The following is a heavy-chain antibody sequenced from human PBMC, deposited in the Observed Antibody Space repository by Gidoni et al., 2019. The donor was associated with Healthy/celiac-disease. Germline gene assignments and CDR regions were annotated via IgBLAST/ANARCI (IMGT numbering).Heavy chain of an antibody. CDR2: FDHEDGET. J-gene: IGHJ6*02. CDR3: ATDRRSRKYYYYYGMDV. D-gene: IGHD1-26*01. CDR1: GYSLTELS. Sequence: QVQLVQSGAGVKKPGASVKVSCKVSGYSLTELSMHWVRQAPGKGLEWMGGFDHEDGETIYAQKFQGRVTMTEDTSTDTAYMELSSLRSEDTAVYYCATDRRSRKYYYYYGMDVWGQGTTVTVSS. V-gene: IGHV1-24*01.